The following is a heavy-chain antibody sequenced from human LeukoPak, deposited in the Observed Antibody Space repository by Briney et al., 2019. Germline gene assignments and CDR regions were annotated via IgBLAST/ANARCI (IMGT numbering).Heavy chain of an antibody. D-gene: IGHD3-10*01. J-gene: IGHJ5*02. CDR2: ILGGGGT. V-gene: IGHV3-69-1*02. Sequence: GGSLRLSCAASGLIFHNYALVWIRRAPGKGPEWVSAILGGGGTFYADSVKGRFTISRDNAKNSLYLQMNSLRAEDTAVYYCARTSGSRGSGSYYRSWFDPWGQGTLVTVSS. CDR1: GLIFHNYA. CDR3: ARTSGSRGSGSYYRSWFDP.